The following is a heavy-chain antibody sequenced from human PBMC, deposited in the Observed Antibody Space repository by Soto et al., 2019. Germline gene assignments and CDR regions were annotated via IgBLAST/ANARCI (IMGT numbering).Heavy chain of an antibody. V-gene: IGHV1-8*01. D-gene: IGHD1-26*01. CDR3: AADRKIVGTTGAFVF. J-gene: IGHJ4*02. CDR2: MNPEQGEP. Sequence: ASVKVSCKASGYTFTNYYINWVRQATGQGLEWMGWMNPEQGEPVYPQKFQGRVSMTEDPSTDTAYMELTSLRFEDTAVYFCAADRKIVGTTGAFVFWGQGTLVTVSS. CDR1: GYTFTNYY.